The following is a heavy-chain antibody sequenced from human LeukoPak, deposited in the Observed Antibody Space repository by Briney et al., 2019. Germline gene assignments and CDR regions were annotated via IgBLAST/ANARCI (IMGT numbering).Heavy chain of an antibody. D-gene: IGHD4-17*01. CDR2: IFHSGNS. CDR1: SYSISSGSY. CDR3: ARVTYVDDMLYQYFDY. V-gene: IGHV4-38-2*01. J-gene: IGHJ4*02. Sequence: SETLSLTCAVSSYSISSGSYWGWIRQSPGKGLEWVGSIFHSGNSYYNPSLKSRLTMSVDTSKNQFSLKLVSVTAADTALYYCARVTYVDDMLYQYFDYWGQGILVTVSS.